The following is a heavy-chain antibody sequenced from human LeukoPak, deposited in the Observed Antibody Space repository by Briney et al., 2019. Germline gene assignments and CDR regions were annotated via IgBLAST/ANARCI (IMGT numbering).Heavy chain of an antibody. J-gene: IGHJ4*02. Sequence: PGGSLRLSCAASGFTFDDYAMHWVRQAPGKGLEWVSGISWNSGSIGYADSVKGRFTISRDNAKSSLYLQMNSLRAEDTALYYCAKAYYDILTGYSYYFDYWGQGTLVTVSS. CDR2: ISWNSGSI. CDR1: GFTFDDYA. V-gene: IGHV3-9*01. D-gene: IGHD3-9*01. CDR3: AKAYYDILTGYSYYFDY.